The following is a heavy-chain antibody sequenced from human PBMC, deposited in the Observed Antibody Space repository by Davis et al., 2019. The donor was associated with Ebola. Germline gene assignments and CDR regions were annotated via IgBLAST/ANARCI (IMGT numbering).Heavy chain of an antibody. D-gene: IGHD6-19*01. CDR1: GGSFSGYY. Sequence: GSLRLSCAVYGGSFSGYYWSWIRQPPGKGLEWIGEINHSGSTNYNPSLKSRVAISVDTSKNQFSLKLSPVTAADTAGYYCARRDGSSGWYNYYGMDVWGQGTTVTVSS. J-gene: IGHJ6*02. CDR2: INHSGST. CDR3: ARRDGSSGWYNYYGMDV. V-gene: IGHV4-34*01.